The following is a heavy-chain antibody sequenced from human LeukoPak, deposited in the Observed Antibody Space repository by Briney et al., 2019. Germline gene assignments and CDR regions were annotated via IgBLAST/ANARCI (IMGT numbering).Heavy chain of an antibody. J-gene: IGHJ1*01. Sequence: ALVKVSCKASGYTFTNFGISWVRQAPGQGLEWMGWMNPNSGNTGYAQKFQGRVTMTRDTSISTVYMELSRLRSDDTAVFFCARGYYDSSDFEYFQHWGQGTLVTVSS. V-gene: IGHV1-8*02. CDR2: MNPNSGNT. D-gene: IGHD3-22*01. CDR1: GYTFTNFG. CDR3: ARGYYDSSDFEYFQH.